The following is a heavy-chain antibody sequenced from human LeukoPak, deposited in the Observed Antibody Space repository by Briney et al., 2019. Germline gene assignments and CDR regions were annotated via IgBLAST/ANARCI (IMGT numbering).Heavy chain of an antibody. V-gene: IGHV4-4*07. CDR3: ARAGLSGHYIDY. J-gene: IGHJ4*02. D-gene: IGHD1-26*01. CDR2: IYSSGRT. CDR1: GASMSNSF. Sequence: SETLSLTCTVSGASMSNSFWSWIRQPAGKGLEWIGRIYSSGRTNYNPSLKSRVTLSIDTSNNQFSLKLTSVTAADTALYYCARAGLSGHYIDYWGQGTLVTVSS.